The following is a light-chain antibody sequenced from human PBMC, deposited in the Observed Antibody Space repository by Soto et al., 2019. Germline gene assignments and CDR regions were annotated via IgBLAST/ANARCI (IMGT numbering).Light chain of an antibody. Sequence: QSALTQPASVSGSPGQSITISCTGTTSDVGLYNYVSWYQQHPGKAPKLMISEVSNRPSGVSNRFSGSKSGNTASPTISGLQAEDEADYYCSSYTSSDTLVFGAGTKLTVL. CDR2: EVS. J-gene: IGLJ2*01. V-gene: IGLV2-14*01. CDR1: TSDVGLYNY. CDR3: SSYTSSDTLV.